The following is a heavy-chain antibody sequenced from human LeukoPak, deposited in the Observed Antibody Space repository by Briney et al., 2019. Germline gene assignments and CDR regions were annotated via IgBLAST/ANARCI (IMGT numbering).Heavy chain of an antibody. CDR1: GFTFSSYS. CDR2: ISSSSSTI. Sequence: PGGSLRLSCAASGFTFSSYSMNWVRQAPGKGLEWVSYISSSSSTIYYADSVKGRFTISRDNAKNSLYLQMNSLRDEDTAVYYCARIRKAGYSYSSYYYYGMDVWGQGTTVTVSS. CDR3: ARIRKAGYSYSSYYYYGMDV. J-gene: IGHJ6*02. V-gene: IGHV3-48*02. D-gene: IGHD5-18*01.